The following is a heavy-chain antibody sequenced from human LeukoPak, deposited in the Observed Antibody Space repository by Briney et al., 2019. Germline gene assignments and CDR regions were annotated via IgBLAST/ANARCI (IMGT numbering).Heavy chain of an antibody. CDR1: GYTFTCYY. D-gene: IGHD5-24*01. CDR3: ARESLEMATNAFDI. CDR2: INPPSGTT. V-gene: IGHV1-46*01. J-gene: IGHJ3*02. Sequence: GASVKVSCKASGYTFTCYYMHWVRQAPGQGLEWMGTINPPSGTTTYAQKFQGRVTLTRDTATSTVYMELSSLRSEDTAFYYCARESLEMATNAFDIWGQGTMVTVSS.